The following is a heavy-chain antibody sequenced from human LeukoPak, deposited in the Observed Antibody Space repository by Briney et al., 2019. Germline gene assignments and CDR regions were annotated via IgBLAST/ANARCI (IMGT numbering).Heavy chain of an antibody. J-gene: IGHJ6*02. Sequence: SETLSLTCAVYGGSFSGYYWSWIRQPPGKGLEWIGEINHSGSTNYNPSLKSRVTISVDTSKNQFSLKLSSVTAADTAVYYCARGRRGYSLYYGIDVCGQGTTVTVSS. CDR2: INHSGST. CDR1: GGSFSGYY. CDR3: ARGRRGYSLYYGIDV. V-gene: IGHV4-34*01. D-gene: IGHD5-18*01.